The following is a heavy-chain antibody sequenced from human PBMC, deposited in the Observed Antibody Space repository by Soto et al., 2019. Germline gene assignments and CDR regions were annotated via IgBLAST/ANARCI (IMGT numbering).Heavy chain of an antibody. CDR2: IIPIFGTA. J-gene: IGHJ6*02. V-gene: IGHV1-69*13. CDR3: ARDPYGSGSYYSVPYYYYGMDV. Sequence: ASVKVSCKASGGTFSSYAISWVRQAPGQGLEWMGGIIPIFGTANYAQKFQGRVTITADESTSTAYMELSSLRSEDTAVYYCARDPYGSGSYYSVPYYYYGMDVWGQGTTVTVSS. D-gene: IGHD3-10*01. CDR1: GGTFSSYA.